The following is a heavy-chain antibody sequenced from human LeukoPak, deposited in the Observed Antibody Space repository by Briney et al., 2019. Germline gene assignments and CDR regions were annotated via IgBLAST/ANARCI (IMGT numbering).Heavy chain of an antibody. CDR1: GDSISISTYY. CDR3: ASITVTTKIFDY. Sequence: SETLSLTCTVSGDSISISTYYWGWIRQPPGKGLEWIGYIYYSGSTNYNPSLKSRVTISVDTSKNQFSLKLSSVTAADTAVYYCASITVTTKIFDYWGQGTLVTVSS. J-gene: IGHJ4*02. CDR2: IYYSGST. V-gene: IGHV4-61*05. D-gene: IGHD4-17*01.